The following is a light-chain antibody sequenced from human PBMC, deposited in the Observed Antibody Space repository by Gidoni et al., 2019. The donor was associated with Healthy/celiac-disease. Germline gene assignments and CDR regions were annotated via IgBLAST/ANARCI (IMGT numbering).Light chain of an antibody. Sequence: TQSAGTLSLSTGERANLSCKASQSVSSYFAWYQQKPGQAPRLLIYDASNRATGIPARISGSGYGTDFTLTMSRLDPEDFAFYYCQQRSNWPLCTFGQGTKVEIK. CDR2: DAS. CDR1: QSVSSY. J-gene: IGKJ2*02. CDR3: QQRSNWPLCT. V-gene: IGKV3-11*01.